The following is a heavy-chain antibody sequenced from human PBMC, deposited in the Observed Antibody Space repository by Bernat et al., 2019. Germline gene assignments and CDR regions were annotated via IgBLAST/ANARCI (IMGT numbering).Heavy chain of an antibody. D-gene: IGHD1-1*01. Sequence: DVQLVESGGGLVQSGGSLTLSCVASGFTFSSYWMSWVRQAPGKGLEWVAGIKQDGSEKYFVDSVKGRFTISRDNAKDSLFLQLNSLRADDTAVYYGASYNSDFGWIDPWGQGTLVTVSS. CDR3: ASYNSDFGWIDP. CDR1: GFTFSSYW. V-gene: IGHV3-7*03. J-gene: IGHJ5*02. CDR2: IKQDGSEK.